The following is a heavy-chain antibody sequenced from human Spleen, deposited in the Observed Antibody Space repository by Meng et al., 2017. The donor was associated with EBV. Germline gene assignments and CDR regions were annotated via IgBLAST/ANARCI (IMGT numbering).Heavy chain of an antibody. J-gene: IGHJ4*02. D-gene: IGHD1-26*01. Sequence: QPKPQESGSGLLKPSQTLSPTCAVSGGSITSSGYSWTWIRQPPGKGLEWIGYMYQSGSTYYSPSLKSRATISVDRSKNHLSLKLSSVTAADTAFYYCATIIVPATTMNYWGPGTLVTVSS. V-gene: IGHV4-30-2*01. CDR2: MYQSGST. CDR1: GGSITSSGYS. CDR3: ATIIVPATTMNY.